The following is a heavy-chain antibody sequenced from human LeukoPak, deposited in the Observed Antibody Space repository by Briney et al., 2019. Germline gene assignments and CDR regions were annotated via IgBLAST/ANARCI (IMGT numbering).Heavy chain of an antibody. CDR2: IKQDGSEK. CDR3: ARVSRIYCSGGSCYSLSYYMDV. D-gene: IGHD2-15*01. V-gene: IGHV3-7*01. CDR1: GFTFSSYW. J-gene: IGHJ6*03. Sequence: GGSLRLSCAASGFTFSSYWMSWVRQAPGKGLEWVANIKQDGSEKYYVDSVKGRFTISRDNAKNSLYLQMNSLRAEDTAVYYCARVSRIYCSGGSCYSLSYYMDVWGKGTTVTISS.